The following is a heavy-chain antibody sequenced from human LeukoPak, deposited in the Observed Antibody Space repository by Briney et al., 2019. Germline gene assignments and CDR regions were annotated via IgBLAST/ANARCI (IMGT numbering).Heavy chain of an antibody. CDR3: ARDRGYCSGGSCYSNDY. J-gene: IGHJ4*02. Sequence: ASVKVSCKASGGTFSSYAISWVRQAPGQGLEWMGGIIPIFGTANYAQKFQGRVTITADKSTSTAYMELSSLRSEDTAVYYCARDRGYCSGGSCYSNDYWGQGTLVTVSS. V-gene: IGHV1-69*06. CDR2: IIPIFGTA. CDR1: GGTFSSYA. D-gene: IGHD2-15*01.